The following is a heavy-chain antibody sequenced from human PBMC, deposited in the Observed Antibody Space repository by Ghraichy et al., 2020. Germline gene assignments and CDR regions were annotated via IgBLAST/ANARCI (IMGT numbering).Heavy chain of an antibody. D-gene: IGHD3-10*01. CDR3: ARCITMYGMDV. CDR1: GFTVSSNY. Sequence: ETLSLTCAASGFTVSSNYMSWVRQAPGKGLEWVSVIYSGGSTYYADSVKGRFTISRDNSTNTLHLQMNSLRAEDTAVYYCARCITMYGMDVWGQGTTVTVSS. J-gene: IGHJ6*02. CDR2: IYSGGST. V-gene: IGHV3-53*01.